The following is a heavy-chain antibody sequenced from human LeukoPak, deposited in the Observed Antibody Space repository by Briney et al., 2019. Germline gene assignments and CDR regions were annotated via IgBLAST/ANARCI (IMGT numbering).Heavy chain of an antibody. CDR2: IYYSGST. Sequence: PSETLSLTCTVSGGSISSSSYYWGWIRQPPGKGLEWIGSIYYSGSTYYNPSLKSRVTISVDTSKNQFSLKLSSVTAADTAVYYCARVYYDSSGYYPEDDYYYYYMDVWGKGTTVTVSS. J-gene: IGHJ6*03. V-gene: IGHV4-39*07. D-gene: IGHD3-22*01. CDR1: GGSISSSSYY. CDR3: ARVYYDSSGYYPEDDYYYYYMDV.